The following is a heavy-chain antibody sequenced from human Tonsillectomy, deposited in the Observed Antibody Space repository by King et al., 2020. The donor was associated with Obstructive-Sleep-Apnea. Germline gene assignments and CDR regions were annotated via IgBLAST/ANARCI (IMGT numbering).Heavy chain of an antibody. CDR2: ISSSSSYI. Sequence: VQLVESGGGLVKPGGSLRLSCAASGFTFSSYSMNWVRQAPGKGLEWVSSISSSSSYIYYADSVKGRVTISRDNDKNSLYLQMNSLRAEDTAVYYCARDLRYSGSYYYYYGMDVWGQGTTVTVSS. D-gene: IGHD1-26*01. CDR3: ARDLRYSGSYYYYYGMDV. CDR1: GFTFSSYS. J-gene: IGHJ6*02. V-gene: IGHV3-21*01.